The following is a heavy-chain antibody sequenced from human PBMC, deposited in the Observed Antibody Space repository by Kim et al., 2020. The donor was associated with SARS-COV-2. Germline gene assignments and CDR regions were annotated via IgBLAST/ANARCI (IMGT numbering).Heavy chain of an antibody. CDR3: AKGAVWNYYDSSGYYTPDY. Sequence: GRFTISRDNSKNTLYLQMNSLRAEDTAVYYCAKGAVWNYYDSSGYYTPDYWGQGTLVTVSS. V-gene: IGHV3-23*01. J-gene: IGHJ4*02. D-gene: IGHD3-22*01.